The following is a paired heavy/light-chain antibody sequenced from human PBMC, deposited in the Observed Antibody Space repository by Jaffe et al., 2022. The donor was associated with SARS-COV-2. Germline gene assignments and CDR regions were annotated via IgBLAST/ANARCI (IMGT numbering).Light chain of an antibody. CDR3: QQFGSSWT. Sequence: EIVLTQSPGTLSLSPGERATLSCRASHNVSSSYLAWYQQKPGQAPRLLIYRASSRATGIPDRFSGSGSGTDFTLSISRLEPEDFAIYYCQQFGSSWTFGQGTKVEIK. CDR1: HNVSSSY. CDR2: RAS. V-gene: IGKV3-20*01. J-gene: IGKJ1*01.
Heavy chain of an antibody. CDR2: ISGSGRNP. CDR3: AKEFSVPVIGAFGFDV. Sequence: EVQLLESGGNLVQPGGSLRLSCAGSGLTFSSCDMSWVRQAPGKGLEWVATISGSGRNPYYTDSVKGRFTISRDNSKNTLYLQMNSLRAEDTAVYYCAKEFSVPVIGAFGFDVWGQGTMVTVSS. V-gene: IGHV3-23*01. J-gene: IGHJ3*01. CDR1: GLTFSSCD. D-gene: IGHD2-2*01.